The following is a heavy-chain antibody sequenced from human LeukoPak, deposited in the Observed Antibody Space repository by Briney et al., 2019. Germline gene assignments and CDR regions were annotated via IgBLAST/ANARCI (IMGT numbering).Heavy chain of an antibody. D-gene: IGHD5-18*01. CDR1: GGSISSGGYY. CDR3: ARGIIQYSYGYQHYFDY. Sequence: PSQTLSLTCTVSGGSISSGGYYWSWIRQHPGKGLEWIGYIYYSGSTNYNPSLKSRVTISVDTSKNQFSLKLSSVTAADTAVYYCARGIIQYSYGYQHYFDYWGQGTQVTVSS. J-gene: IGHJ4*02. CDR2: IYYSGST. V-gene: IGHV4-31*03.